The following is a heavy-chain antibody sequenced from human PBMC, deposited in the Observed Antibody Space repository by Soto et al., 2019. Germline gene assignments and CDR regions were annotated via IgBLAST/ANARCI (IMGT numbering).Heavy chain of an antibody. D-gene: IGHD3-10*01. CDR2: IYSGGTT. CDR1: GFNCIRKY. CDR3: ARGLYDSGSFYFDF. Sequence: EVQLVESGGGLIQPGGSLRLSCAASGFNCIRKYMSWVRQAPGKGLEWVSIIYSGGTTYYADSVKGRFTISRDTSENTLYLQMNSLSAEDKAVYYCARGLYDSGSFYFDFWGQVTLVTVSS. J-gene: IGHJ4*02. V-gene: IGHV3-53*01.